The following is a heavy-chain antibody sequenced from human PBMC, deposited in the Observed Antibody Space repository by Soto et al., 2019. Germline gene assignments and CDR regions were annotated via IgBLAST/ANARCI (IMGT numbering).Heavy chain of an antibody. CDR1: GFTFSSYA. D-gene: IGHD6-19*01. V-gene: IGHV3-23*01. CDR3: AKDLGGDPVAGTRNVYYYYGMDV. CDR2: ISDSGGST. Sequence: GSLRLSCAASGFTFSSYAMSWVHQAPGKGLEWVSAISDSGGSTYYADSVKGRFTISRDNSWNTLYLQMNSLRAEDTAMYYCAKDLGGDPVAGTRNVYYYYGMDVWGQGTTVTVSS. J-gene: IGHJ6*02.